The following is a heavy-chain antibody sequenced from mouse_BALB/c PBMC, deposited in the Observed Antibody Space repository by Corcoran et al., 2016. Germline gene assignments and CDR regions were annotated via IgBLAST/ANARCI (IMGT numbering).Heavy chain of an antibody. CDR2: ILPGSGST. V-gene: IGHV1-9*01. CDR3: ARPGPYD. D-gene: IGHD1-1*01. J-gene: IGHJ2*01. CDR1: CYTFSSYW. Sequence: QVQLQQSGAELMKHGASVKISCKATCYTFSSYWIVWVKQRPGHGLEWIGEILPGSGSTNYNEKFKGKATFTADTYSNTAYMQLSSLTSEDSAVYYCARPGPYDWGQGTTLTVSS.